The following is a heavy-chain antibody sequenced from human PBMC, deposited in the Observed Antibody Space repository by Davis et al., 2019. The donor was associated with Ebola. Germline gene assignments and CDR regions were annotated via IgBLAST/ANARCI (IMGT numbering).Heavy chain of an antibody. CDR2: FYSGGNT. D-gene: IGHD6-19*01. Sequence: GESLKISCVVSGVTFSSHAMSWVRQAPGKGLEWVSIFYSGGNTYYADSVKGRFTISRDTSKNTLFLQMNSLRAEDTAVYYCARGYISGCFDYWGQGTLVTVSS. CDR1: GVTFSSHA. V-gene: IGHV3-53*01. J-gene: IGHJ4*02. CDR3: ARGYISGCFDY.